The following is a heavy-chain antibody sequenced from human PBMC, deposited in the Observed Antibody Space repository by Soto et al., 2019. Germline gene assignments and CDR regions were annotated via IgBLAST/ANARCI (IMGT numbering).Heavy chain of an antibody. V-gene: IGHV4-61*01. D-gene: IGHD3-22*01. Sequence: QVQLQESGPGLLEPSATLSLTCTVSGGSIRSGSYYWTWIRQPPGKGLEWIGYIYHSGTTNYNASLKSRVTVTVDTSKNQFFLDLDSVTTADTAIYYCARDSSGRLDYWGRGTLVTVSS. CDR2: IYHSGTT. J-gene: IGHJ4*02. CDR3: ARDSSGRLDY. CDR1: GGSIRSGSYY.